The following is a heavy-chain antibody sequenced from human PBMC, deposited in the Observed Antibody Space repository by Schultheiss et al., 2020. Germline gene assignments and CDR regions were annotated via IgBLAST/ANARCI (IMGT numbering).Heavy chain of an antibody. Sequence: GGSLRLSCAASGFTFSSYAMHWVRQAPGKGLEWVAVISYDGSNKYYADSVKGRFTISRDNSKNTLYLQMNSLRAEDTAVYYCAKAFGGYCSSTSCYAPLWNWGPGTLVTVAS. CDR3: AKAFGGYCSSTSCYAPLWN. J-gene: IGHJ4*02. CDR1: GFTFSSYA. D-gene: IGHD2-2*01. V-gene: IGHV3-30-3*01. CDR2: ISYDGSNK.